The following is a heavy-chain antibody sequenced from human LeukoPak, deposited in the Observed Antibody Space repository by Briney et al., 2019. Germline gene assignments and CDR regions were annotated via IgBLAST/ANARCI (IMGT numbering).Heavy chain of an antibody. CDR1: GFTFSSYS. CDR2: ISSSSSYI. D-gene: IGHD6-19*01. CDR3: ASPRRQWPRWLFDY. J-gene: IGHJ4*02. V-gene: IGHV3-21*01. Sequence: GGSLRLSCAASGFTFSSYSMNWLRQAPGKWLEWVSSISSSSSYIYYADSVKGRFTISRDNAKNSLYLQMNSLRAEDTAVYYCASPRRQWPRWLFDYWGQGTLVTVSS.